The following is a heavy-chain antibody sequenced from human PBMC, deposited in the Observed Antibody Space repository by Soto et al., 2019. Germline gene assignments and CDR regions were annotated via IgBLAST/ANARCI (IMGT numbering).Heavy chain of an antibody. Sequence: GASVKVSCKASGGTFSSYAISWVRQAPGQGLEWMGGIIPTFGTANYAQKFQGRVTITADESTSTAYMELSSLRSEDTAVYYCAREMGYYDSSGYSCWGQGTLVTVSS. CDR2: IIPTFGTA. V-gene: IGHV1-69*13. D-gene: IGHD3-22*01. CDR1: GGTFSSYA. J-gene: IGHJ4*02. CDR3: AREMGYYDSSGYSC.